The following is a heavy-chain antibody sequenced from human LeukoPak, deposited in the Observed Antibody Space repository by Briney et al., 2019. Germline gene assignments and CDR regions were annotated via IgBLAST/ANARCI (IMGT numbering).Heavy chain of an antibody. J-gene: IGHJ4*02. Sequence: ASVKVSCKTSGYSFTNYNLHWVRQAPGQRLEWMGIIKPSGGDTNYAQKFQGRVIMTRDTSTSTVYMELSSLKSEDTTVYYCAREVVFGVVIIGYWGQGTLVTVSS. CDR1: GYSFTNYN. D-gene: IGHD3-3*01. CDR3: AREVVFGVVIIGY. V-gene: IGHV1-46*01. CDR2: IKPSGGDT.